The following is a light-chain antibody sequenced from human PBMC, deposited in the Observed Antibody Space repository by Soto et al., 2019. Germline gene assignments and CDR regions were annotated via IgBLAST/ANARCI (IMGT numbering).Light chain of an antibody. CDR1: SSDIGSYNS. V-gene: IGLV2-14*01. Sequence: QSALTQPASVSGSPGQSITISCTGTSSDIGSYNSVSWYQQHPGKAPRLIIYEVGNRPSGVSNHFSGSKSGSTASLTISGLQAEDEADYYCSSYTTRDTLVFGGGTKLTVL. CDR2: EVG. CDR3: SSYTTRDTLV. J-gene: IGLJ3*02.